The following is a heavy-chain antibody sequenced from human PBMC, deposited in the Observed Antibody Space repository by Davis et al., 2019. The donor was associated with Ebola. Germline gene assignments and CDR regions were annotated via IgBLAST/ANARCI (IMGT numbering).Heavy chain of an antibody. Sequence: SETLSLTCTVSGGSISSSSYYWSWIRQPPGKGLEWIGYIYYSGSTNYNPSLKSRVTISVDTSKNQFSLKLSSVTAADTAVYYCARVPSTFGGVIDRLDYWGQGTLVTVSS. CDR3: ARVPSTFGGVIDRLDY. CDR2: IYYSGST. V-gene: IGHV4-61*01. D-gene: IGHD3-16*02. CDR1: GGSISSSSYY. J-gene: IGHJ4*02.